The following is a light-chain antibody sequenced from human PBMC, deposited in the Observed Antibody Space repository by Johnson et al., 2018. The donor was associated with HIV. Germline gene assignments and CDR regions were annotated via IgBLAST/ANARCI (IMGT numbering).Light chain of an antibody. CDR2: EKN. J-gene: IGLJ1*01. CDR1: SSNIGNNY. CDR3: GTWDNSLGAHYV. Sequence: QSVLTQPPSVSAAPGQKVTIYCSGSSSNIGNNYVSWYQQLPGTSPKLLIYEKNKRPSGIPDRFSASKSGTSAILDITGLQTGDEADYYCGTWDNSLGAHYVFGTGTKVTVL. V-gene: IGLV1-51*02.